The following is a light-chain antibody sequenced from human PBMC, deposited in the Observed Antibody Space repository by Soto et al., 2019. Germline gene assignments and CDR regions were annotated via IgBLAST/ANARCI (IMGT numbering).Light chain of an antibody. CDR2: GAS. CDR3: QQRNNWPPIT. V-gene: IGKV3D-20*02. Sequence: EIVLTQSPGTLSLSPGERATLSCRASQSVSSRFLAWYQQKPGQAPRLLMYGASSRATGIPDRFSGTGSGTDFTLTISRLEPEDFAVYYCQQRNNWPPITFGQGTRLEIK. J-gene: IGKJ5*01. CDR1: QSVSSRF.